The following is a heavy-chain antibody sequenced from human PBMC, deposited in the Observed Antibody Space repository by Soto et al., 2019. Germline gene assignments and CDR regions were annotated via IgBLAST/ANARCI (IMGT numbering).Heavy chain of an antibody. CDR1: GGSISSGGYY. CDR2: IYYSGST. D-gene: IGHD3-9*01. Sequence: QVQLQESGPGLVKPSQTLSLTCTVSGGSISSGGYYWSWIRQHPGKGLEWIGYIYYSGSTYYNPSLKSRVTISVDTSKNQFSLKLSSVTAADTAVYYCARGYDILTGYLGAFDYWGQGTLVTVSS. J-gene: IGHJ4*02. V-gene: IGHV4-31*03. CDR3: ARGYDILTGYLGAFDY.